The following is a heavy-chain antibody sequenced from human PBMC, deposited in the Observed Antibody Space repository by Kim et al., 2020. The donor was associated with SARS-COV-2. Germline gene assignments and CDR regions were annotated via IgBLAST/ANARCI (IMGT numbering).Heavy chain of an antibody. CDR1: GFTFSNAW. CDR2: IKSKTDGGTT. D-gene: IGHD3-22*01. Sequence: GGSLRLSCAASGFTFSNAWMSWVRQAPGKGLEWVGRIKSKTDGGTTDYAAPVKGRFTISRDDSKNTLYLQMNSLKTEDTAVYYCTTDRYYYDSSGYYWTDYFDYWGQGTLVTVSS. J-gene: IGHJ4*02. V-gene: IGHV3-15*01. CDR3: TTDRYYYDSSGYYWTDYFDY.